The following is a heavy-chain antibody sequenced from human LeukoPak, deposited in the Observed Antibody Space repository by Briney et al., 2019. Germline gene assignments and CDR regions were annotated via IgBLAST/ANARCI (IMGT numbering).Heavy chain of an antibody. Sequence: GGSLRLSCAASGFTFRSYSMKWVRQAPGEGVEGVSYISSSGSTIYYADSVKGRFTISRDNAKNSLYLQMNSLRAEDTAVYYCARDKNSYSGSRYQTPEKYFQHWGQGTLVTVSS. CDR3: ARDKNSYSGSRYQTPEKYFQH. V-gene: IGHV3-48*04. CDR2: ISSSGSTI. CDR1: GFTFRSYS. D-gene: IGHD1-26*01. J-gene: IGHJ1*01.